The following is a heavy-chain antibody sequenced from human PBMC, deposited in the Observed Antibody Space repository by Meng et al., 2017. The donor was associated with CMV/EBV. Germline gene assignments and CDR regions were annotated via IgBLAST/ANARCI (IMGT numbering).Heavy chain of an antibody. CDR2: INHSRST. D-gene: IGHD2-2*01. CDR3: ARRGGYCSSTSCYALYYYYYYGMDV. CDR1: GGSFSGYY. V-gene: IGHV4-34*01. J-gene: IGHJ6*02. Sequence: SETLSLTCAVYGGSFSGYYWSWIRQPPGKGLEWIGEINHSRSTNYNPSLKSRVTISVDTSKNQFSLKLSSVTAADTAVYYCARRGGYCSSTSCYALYYYYYYGMDVWGQGTTVTVSS.